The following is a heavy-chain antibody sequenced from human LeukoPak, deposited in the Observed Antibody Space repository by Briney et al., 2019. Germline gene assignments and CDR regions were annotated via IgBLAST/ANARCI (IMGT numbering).Heavy chain of an antibody. CDR2: INPDSGGT. CDR3: ARGYPEYFQD. Sequence: GASVKVSCKASGYTFTTYFMHWVRQAPGQGLEWMGCINPDSGGTNYPQKFQGIITMTRDTSTSTVYLELSSLRPDDTAVYYCARGYPEYFQDWGQGTLVTVSS. D-gene: IGHD2-15*01. CDR1: GYTFTTYF. J-gene: IGHJ1*01. V-gene: IGHV1-2*02.